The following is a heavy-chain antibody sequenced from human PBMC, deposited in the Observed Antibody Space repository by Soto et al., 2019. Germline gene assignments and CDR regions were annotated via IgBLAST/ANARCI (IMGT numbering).Heavy chain of an antibody. Sequence: QITLNESGPTQVKPRQTLTLTCTFSGFSLTTSGVGVGWIRQSPGKAPEWLALIYLDDDKRYSPSLKSRLTINKATSKNPVVLTMADLDPADTATYYCAHRVLRTVFGLVTTTAIYFDFWGQGTPVAVSS. CDR3: AHRVLRTVFGLVTTTAIYFDF. J-gene: IGHJ4*02. CDR1: GFSLTTSGVG. V-gene: IGHV2-5*02. D-gene: IGHD3-3*01. CDR2: IYLDDDK.